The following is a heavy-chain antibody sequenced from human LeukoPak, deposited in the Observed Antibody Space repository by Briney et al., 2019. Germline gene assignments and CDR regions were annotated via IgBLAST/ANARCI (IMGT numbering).Heavy chain of an antibody. J-gene: IGHJ4*02. CDR1: GFSLSTSGVG. CDR3: AHSGEQWLVSYFDY. Sequence: VSRPTLVKPTQTLTLTCTFSGFSLSTSGVGVGWIRQPPGKALEWLALIYWDDDKRYSPSLKSRLTITNDTSKNQVVLTMTNMDPVDTATYFCAHSGEQWLVSYFDYWGQGTLVTVSS. V-gene: IGHV2-5*02. CDR2: IYWDDDK. D-gene: IGHD6-19*01.